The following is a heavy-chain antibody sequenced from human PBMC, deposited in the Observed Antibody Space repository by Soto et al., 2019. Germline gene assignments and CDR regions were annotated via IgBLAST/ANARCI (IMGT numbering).Heavy chain of an antibody. CDR1: GFTVSSNY. CDR3: ARVNADDSSGHYYFYAFDI. Sequence: GGSLRLSCAASGFTVSSNYMSWVRQPPGKGLEWVSVIYSGGTTYYADSVKGRFTISRDNSKNTLYLQMNSLRADDTAVYYCARVNADDSSGHYYFYAFDIWGQGTMVTVSS. CDR2: IYSGGTT. J-gene: IGHJ3*02. D-gene: IGHD3-22*01. V-gene: IGHV3-53*01.